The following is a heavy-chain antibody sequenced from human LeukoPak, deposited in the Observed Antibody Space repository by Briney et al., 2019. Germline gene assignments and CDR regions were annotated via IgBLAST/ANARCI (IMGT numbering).Heavy chain of an antibody. J-gene: IGHJ4*02. CDR2: ISGSGGST. CDR3: AKGYDSSGYYFNVCFDY. CDR1: GFTFSSYV. Sequence: GGSLRLSCAASGFTFSSYVMSWVRQAPGKGLEWVSGISGSGGSTFYADSVKGRFTISRDNSKNTLYLQMNSLRAEDTAVYYCAKGYDSSGYYFNVCFDYWGQGTLVTVSS. V-gene: IGHV3-23*01. D-gene: IGHD3-22*01.